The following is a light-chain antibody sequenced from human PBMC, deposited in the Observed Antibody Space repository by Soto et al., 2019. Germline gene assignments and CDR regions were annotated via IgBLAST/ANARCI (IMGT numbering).Light chain of an antibody. J-gene: IGKJ4*01. Sequence: EIVLTQSPDTLSLSPGERATLSCRASHNVSSNVAWYQQKPGQAPRLLIYGASTRATGIPARFSGSGSGTEVTLTISSLQSEDFAVYYCQQYKHWPPLTFGGGTKVEIK. V-gene: IGKV3-15*01. CDR2: GAS. CDR1: HNVSSN. CDR3: QQYKHWPPLT.